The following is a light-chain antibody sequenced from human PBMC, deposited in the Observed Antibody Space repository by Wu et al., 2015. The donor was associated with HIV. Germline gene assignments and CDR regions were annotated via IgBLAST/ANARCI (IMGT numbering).Light chain of an antibody. CDR3: QQRRYWPLYT. CDR1: QSVASF. J-gene: IGKJ2*01. CDR2: DAF. Sequence: LXCRASQSVASFLAXYQXKPGQAPRLLIYDAFNRATGIPARFSGSGSGTDFTLTISSLEPEDFAVYYCQQRRYWPLYTFGQGTKLEIK. V-gene: IGKV3-11*01.